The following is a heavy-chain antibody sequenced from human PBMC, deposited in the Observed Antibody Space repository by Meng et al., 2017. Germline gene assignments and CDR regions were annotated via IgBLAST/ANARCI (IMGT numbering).Heavy chain of an antibody. CDR1: GGTCSRYA. Sequence: VQLVGFGPGVKKLGPSVQVFCKASGGTCSRYAISWVRQAPGQGLGWMGGIIPIFGTANYAQKFQGRVTITADESTSTAYIVLRSLRSEDTAVYYCASYSSVRGIAYWGQGTLVTVSS. D-gene: IGHD3-10*01. CDR2: IIPIFGTA. V-gene: IGHV1-69*01. J-gene: IGHJ4*02. CDR3: ASYSSVRGIAY.